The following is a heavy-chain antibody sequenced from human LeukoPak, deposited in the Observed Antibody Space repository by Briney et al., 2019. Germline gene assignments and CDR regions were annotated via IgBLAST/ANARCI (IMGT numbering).Heavy chain of an antibody. CDR1: GGSISNSNYY. CDR3: ARGEQIKMFALVMRPVDY. D-gene: IGHD3/OR15-3a*01. J-gene: IGHJ4*02. Sequence: NPSETLSLTCTVSGGSISNSNYYWGWIRQPPGKGLEWIGSIYYSGSTYYNPSLKSRVTISVDTSKNHLSLKLRSVTAADTAVYYCARGEQIKMFALVMRPVDYWGQGTLVTVSS. CDR2: IYYSGST. V-gene: IGHV4-39*07.